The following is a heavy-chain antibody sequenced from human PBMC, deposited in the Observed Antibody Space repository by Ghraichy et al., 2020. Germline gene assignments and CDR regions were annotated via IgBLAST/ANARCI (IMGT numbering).Heavy chain of an antibody. V-gene: IGHV4-61*01. D-gene: IGHD2-2*01. J-gene: IGHJ6*02. Sequence: SETLSLTCTVSGDSVSSGSYYWTWIRQPPGKGLEWIGYVHDSGSTKYNPSLKSRVTISVDTSKNQFSLKLTSVTAADTAVYYCARDCSSSSCYSPYYYGVHLWGQGTTVTVSS. CDR2: VHDSGST. CDR1: GDSVSSGSYY. CDR3: ARDCSSSSCYSPYYYGVHL.